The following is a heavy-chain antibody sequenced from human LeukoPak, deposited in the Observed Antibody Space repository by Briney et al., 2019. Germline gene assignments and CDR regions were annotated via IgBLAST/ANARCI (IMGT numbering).Heavy chain of an antibody. CDR1: GYTFTSYG. Sequence: ASVKVSCKASGYTFTSYGISWVRQAPGQGLEWMGWISAYNGNTNYAQKFQGRVTMTEDTSTDTAYMELSSLRSEDTAVYYCATDLSGIVGASLQKEHPLDYWGQGTLVTVSS. J-gene: IGHJ4*02. V-gene: IGHV1-18*01. D-gene: IGHD1-26*01. CDR3: ATDLSGIVGASLQKEHPLDY. CDR2: ISAYNGNT.